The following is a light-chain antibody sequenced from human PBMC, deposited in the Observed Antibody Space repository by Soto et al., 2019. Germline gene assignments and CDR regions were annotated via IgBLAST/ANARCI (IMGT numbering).Light chain of an antibody. CDR3: QQSYSTPKT. Sequence: DIQVTQSPSSLSASVGDRVTITCRASQSISSYLNWYQQKPGKAPKLLLYAASSVQSGVPSRFSGSGPGTDFTLTISSLQPEDFATYYCQQSYSTPKTFGQGTKVDIK. CDR1: QSISSY. J-gene: IGKJ1*01. CDR2: AAS. V-gene: IGKV1-39*01.